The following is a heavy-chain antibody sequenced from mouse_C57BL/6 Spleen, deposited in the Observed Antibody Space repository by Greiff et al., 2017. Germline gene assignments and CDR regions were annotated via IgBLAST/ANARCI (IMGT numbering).Heavy chain of an antibody. CDR1: GFNFKNTY. J-gene: IGHJ1*03. V-gene: IGHV14-3*01. CDR2: IDPANGNT. Sequence: EVKLQESVAELVRPGASVKLSCTASGFNFKNTYMHWVKQRPEQGLEWIGRIDPANGNTKYAPKFQGKATITADTSSNTAYLQLSSLTSEDTAIYYWARGYYGSIGGYFEGWGTGTTVTVSS. D-gene: IGHD1-1*01. CDR3: ARGYYGSIGGYFEG.